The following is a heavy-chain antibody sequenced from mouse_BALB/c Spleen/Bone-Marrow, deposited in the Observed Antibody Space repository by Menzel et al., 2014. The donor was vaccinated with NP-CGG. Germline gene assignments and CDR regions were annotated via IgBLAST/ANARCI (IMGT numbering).Heavy chain of an antibody. CDR1: GFTFSSFG. CDR3: TRGGNWDDFDS. V-gene: IGHV5-17*02. J-gene: IGHJ2*01. D-gene: IGHD4-1*01. CDR2: ISSGSSTI. Sequence: EVKVVEPGGGLVQPGGSRKLSCAASGFTFSSFGMHWVRQAPEKGLEWVAYISSGSSTILYADTVKGRFTVSRDNPKNTLFLQMTSLRSEDTAMYFCTRGGNWDDFDSWGQGTTLTVSS.